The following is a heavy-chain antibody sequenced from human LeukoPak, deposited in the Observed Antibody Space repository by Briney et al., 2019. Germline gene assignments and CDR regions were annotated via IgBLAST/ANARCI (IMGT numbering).Heavy chain of an antibody. Sequence: GGSLRLSCAASGFTVSSNYMSWIRQAPGKGLEWVSVIYSGGSTYYADSVKGRVTISRDNSKNTPYLQMNSLRAEDTAVYYCARAKYYYDSSGYYYYYFDYWGQGTLVTVSS. CDR2: IYSGGST. CDR1: GFTVSSNY. V-gene: IGHV3-53*01. D-gene: IGHD3-22*01. CDR3: ARAKYYYDSSGYYYYYFDY. J-gene: IGHJ4*02.